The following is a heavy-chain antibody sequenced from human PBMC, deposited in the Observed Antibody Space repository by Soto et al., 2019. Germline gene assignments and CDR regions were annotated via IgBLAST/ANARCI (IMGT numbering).Heavy chain of an antibody. CDR1: GGSMTSGDQY. J-gene: IGHJ6*02. D-gene: IGHD1-1*01. V-gene: IGHV4-31*03. Sequence: QVQLQESGPGLVKPSQTLSLTCTVTGGSMTSGDQYWTWIRHRPGEGMEWLGYINHRGSLYYNPSLKSRVSRSVDTSKNQCSLNLSSVTAADTGVYYCARELPQRQGRNMDVWGQGTTVTVSS. CDR2: INHRGSL. CDR3: ARELPQRQGRNMDV.